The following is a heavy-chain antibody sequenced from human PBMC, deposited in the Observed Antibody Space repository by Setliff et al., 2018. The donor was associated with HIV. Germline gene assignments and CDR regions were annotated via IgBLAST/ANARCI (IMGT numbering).Heavy chain of an antibody. J-gene: IGHJ6*02. CDR3: AKTLPTLYPPHDYYFAMDV. Sequence: SVKVSCKASGGTFSSYAISWVRQAPGQGLEWMGGIIPIFGTANYAQKFQGRVTITADESTSTAYMELSSLRAEDTAVYYCAKTLPTLYPPHDYYFAMDVWGQGTTVTVSS. CDR1: GGTFSSYA. V-gene: IGHV1-69*13. D-gene: IGHD2-15*01. CDR2: IIPIFGTA.